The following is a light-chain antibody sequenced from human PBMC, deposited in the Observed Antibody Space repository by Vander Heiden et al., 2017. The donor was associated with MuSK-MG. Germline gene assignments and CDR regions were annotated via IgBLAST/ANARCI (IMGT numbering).Light chain of an antibody. CDR2: GAS. J-gene: IGKJ1*01. CDR3: QHSLSDPWT. Sequence: DIQMTQSPSSLSASVGDRVTITCRASQNVGIYLNWYHQKPGKAPELLIFGASSLQSGVPSRFSGSGSGTDFTLTISRLRPEDFGTYHCQHSLSDPWTFGQGTKVLVK. V-gene: IGKV1-39*01. CDR1: QNVGIY.